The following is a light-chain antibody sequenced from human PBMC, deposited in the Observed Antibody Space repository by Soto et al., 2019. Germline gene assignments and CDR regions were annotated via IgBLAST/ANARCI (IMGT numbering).Light chain of an antibody. Sequence: EFVLTQSPGTLSLSPGDRATFSCRATQSVGDIYLAWYQQKAGQAPRLLIHGTSRRATGIPDRFSGSRSGTDFTLTISSLEPEDFATYFCQQSYTTPWTFGLGTKVE. CDR3: QQSYTTPWT. CDR2: GTS. CDR1: QSVGDIY. V-gene: IGKV3-20*01. J-gene: IGKJ1*01.